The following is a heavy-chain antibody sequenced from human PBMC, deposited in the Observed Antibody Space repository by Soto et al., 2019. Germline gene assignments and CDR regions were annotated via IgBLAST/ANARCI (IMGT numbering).Heavy chain of an antibody. CDR3: AKAKNDYNWDNRPPFDY. CDR1: GFTLRNYA. J-gene: IGHJ4*02. CDR2: ISANDVGT. V-gene: IGHV3-23*01. D-gene: IGHD1-20*01. Sequence: PGGSLRLSCDASGFTLRNYAMTWIRQAPGKGLEWVSLISANDVGTYYAESVKTRFTISTDQSRNIVYLQMDSLRADDTAIYYCAKAKNDYNWDNRPPFDYWGQGTLVTVSS.